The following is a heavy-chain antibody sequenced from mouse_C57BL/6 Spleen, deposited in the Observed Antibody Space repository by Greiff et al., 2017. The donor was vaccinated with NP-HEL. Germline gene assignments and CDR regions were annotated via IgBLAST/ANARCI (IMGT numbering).Heavy chain of an antibody. CDR3: ARRDYGSSPWFAY. D-gene: IGHD1-1*01. CDR1: GYTFTSYW. Sequence: QVQLQQPGAELVRPGSSVKLSCKASGYTFTSYWMDWVKQRPGQGLEWIGNIYPSDSETHYNQKFKDKATLTVDKSSSTAYMQLSSLTSEDSAVYYCARRDYGSSPWFAYWGQGTLVTVPA. CDR2: IYPSDSET. J-gene: IGHJ3*01. V-gene: IGHV1-61*01.